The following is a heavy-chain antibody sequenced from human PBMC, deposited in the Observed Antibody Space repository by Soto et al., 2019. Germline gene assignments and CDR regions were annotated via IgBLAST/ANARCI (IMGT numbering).Heavy chain of an antibody. J-gene: IGHJ4*02. CDR2: IWYDGSLK. CDR3: AKEMYPRTVLDSSSPWGDY. CDR1: GFTFSSYG. D-gene: IGHD6-6*01. V-gene: IGHV3-30*02. Sequence: GGSLRLSCLTSGFTFSSYGMHWVRQPPGKGLEWLTLIWYDGSLKYYADSVKGRFTISRDLSGNTLFLQMNSLRLEDTAVYFCAKEMYPRTVLDSSSPWGDYWGQGTLVTVSS.